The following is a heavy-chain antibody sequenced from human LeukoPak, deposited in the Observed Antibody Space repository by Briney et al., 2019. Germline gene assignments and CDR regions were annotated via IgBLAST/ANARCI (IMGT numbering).Heavy chain of an antibody. D-gene: IGHD3-10*01. CDR1: GGSISSSSYY. Sequence: SETLSLTCTVSGGSISSSSYYWGWIRQPPGKGLEWIGNIYYSGSTYYNPSLKSRVTISVDTSKNQFSLKLSSVTAADTAVYYCARANSGSPQFDYWGQGTLVTVSS. V-gene: IGHV4-39*07. CDR3: ARANSGSPQFDY. CDR2: IYYSGST. J-gene: IGHJ4*02.